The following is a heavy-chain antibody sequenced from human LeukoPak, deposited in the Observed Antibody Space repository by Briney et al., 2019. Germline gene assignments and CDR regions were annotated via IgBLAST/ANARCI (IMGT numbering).Heavy chain of an antibody. D-gene: IGHD2-15*01. Sequence: PSETLSLTCTVSGGSISSYYWSWIRQPAGKGLEWIGRIYTSGSTNYNPSLKSRVTISVDTSKNQFSLKLSSVTAADTAVYYCARHPRYCSGGSCYSGWFDPWGQGTLVTVSS. CDR3: ARHPRYCSGGSCYSGWFDP. CDR2: IYTSGST. V-gene: IGHV4-4*07. CDR1: GGSISSYY. J-gene: IGHJ5*02.